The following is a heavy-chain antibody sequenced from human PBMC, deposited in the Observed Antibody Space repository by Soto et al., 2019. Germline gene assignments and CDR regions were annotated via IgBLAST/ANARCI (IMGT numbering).Heavy chain of an antibody. CDR2: IYATGTT. Sequence: QVQLQESGPGLVKPSETLSLTCTVSGASISGFYWSWIRKSAGKGLEGIGRIYATGTTDYNPSLKSRIMMSVATSKKQFYLKLRSVTAADTAVYYCVRDGTKTLRDWFDPWGQGISVTVSS. CDR1: GASISGFY. J-gene: IGHJ5*02. CDR3: VRDGTKTLRDWFDP. V-gene: IGHV4-4*07. D-gene: IGHD1-1*01.